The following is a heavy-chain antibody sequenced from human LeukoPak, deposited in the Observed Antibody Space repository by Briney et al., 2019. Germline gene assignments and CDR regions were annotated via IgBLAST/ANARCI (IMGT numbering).Heavy chain of an antibody. J-gene: IGHJ4*02. D-gene: IGHD6-19*01. CDR2: ISGSGGST. CDR1: GFTFSSYA. V-gene: IGHV3-23*01. Sequence: GGSLRLSCAASGFTFSSYAMSWVRQAPGKGLEWVSAISGSGGSTYYADSVKGRFTISRDNSKNTLYLQMNSLRAEDTAVYYCAHADSSGWYLKDYFDYWGQGTLVTVSS. CDR3: AHADSSGWYLKDYFDY.